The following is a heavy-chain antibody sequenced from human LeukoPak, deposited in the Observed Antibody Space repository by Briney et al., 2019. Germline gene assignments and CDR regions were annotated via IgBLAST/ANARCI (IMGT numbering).Heavy chain of an antibody. CDR2: IYPGDSDT. V-gene: IGHV5-51*01. J-gene: IGHJ6*02. Sequence: GESLKISCKGSGYSFTSYWIGWVRPMPGKGLEWMVIIYPGDSDTRYSPSFQGQVTISADKSISTAYLQWSSLKASDTAMYYCARHGDCSGGSCYPPYYYYYGMDVWGPGTTVTVSS. CDR1: GYSFTSYW. CDR3: ARHGDCSGGSCYPPYYYYYGMDV. D-gene: IGHD2-15*01.